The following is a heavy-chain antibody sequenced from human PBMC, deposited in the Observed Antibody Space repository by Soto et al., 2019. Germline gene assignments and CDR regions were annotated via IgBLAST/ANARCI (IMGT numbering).Heavy chain of an antibody. CDR2: IIPIFGTA. V-gene: IGHV1-69*13. CDR1: GATFSSYA. D-gene: IGHD3-3*01. J-gene: IGHJ1*01. CDR3: ARAVSGQYDFWSGYQYYLDC. Sequence: SVKVSCKASGATFSSYAISWVRHAPGQGLEWMGGIIPIFGTANYAQKFQGRVTITADESTSTAYMELSSLRSEDTAVYYCARAVSGQYDFWSGYQYYLDCWGQGNLVIASS.